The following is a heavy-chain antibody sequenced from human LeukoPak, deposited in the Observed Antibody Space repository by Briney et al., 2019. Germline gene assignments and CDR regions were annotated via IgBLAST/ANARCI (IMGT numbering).Heavy chain of an antibody. CDR3: ASGYSGSYQLPGFDY. Sequence: SETLSLTCTVSGGSISSYYWSWIRQPPGKGLEWIGYIYYSGSTNYNPSLKSRVTISVDTSKNQFSLKLSSVTAADTAVYYCASGYSGSYQLPGFDYWGQGTLVTVS. V-gene: IGHV4-59*08. CDR1: GGSISSYY. J-gene: IGHJ4*02. CDR2: IYYSGST. D-gene: IGHD1-26*01.